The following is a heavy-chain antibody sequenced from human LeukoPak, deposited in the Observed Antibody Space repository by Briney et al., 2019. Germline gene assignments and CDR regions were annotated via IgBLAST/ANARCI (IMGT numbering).Heavy chain of an antibody. CDR1: GGTFSSYA. Sequence: SVKVSCKASGGTFSSYAISWVRQAPGQGLEWMGGIIPIFGTANYAQKFQGRVTITTDGSTSTAYMELSSLRSEDTAVYYCARTDYGDYYIDYWGQGTLVTVSS. V-gene: IGHV1-69*05. CDR3: ARTDYGDYYIDY. J-gene: IGHJ4*02. CDR2: IIPIFGTA. D-gene: IGHD4-17*01.